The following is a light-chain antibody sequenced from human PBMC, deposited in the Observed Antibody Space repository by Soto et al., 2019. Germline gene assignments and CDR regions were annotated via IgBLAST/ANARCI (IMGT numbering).Light chain of an antibody. CDR1: QSISSW. CDR3: QQYNSYPIT. J-gene: IGKJ5*01. CDR2: KAS. Sequence: DIQMTQSPSTLSASVGDRVTITCRASQSISSWLAWYQQKPGKAPKLLIYKASSLESGVPSRFSGSGSGTAFTLTISSLQPDDFANYYCQQYNSYPITFGQGTRLEIK. V-gene: IGKV1-5*03.